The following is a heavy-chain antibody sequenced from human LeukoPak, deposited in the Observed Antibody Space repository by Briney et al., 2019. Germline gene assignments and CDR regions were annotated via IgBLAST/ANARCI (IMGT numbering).Heavy chain of an antibody. CDR1: GYTFTSYG. D-gene: IGHD3-10*01. V-gene: IGHV1-18*01. CDR2: ISAYNGNT. J-gene: IGHJ6*02. Sequence: ASVKVSCKASGYTFTSYGISWVRQAPGQGLEWMGWISAYNGNTNYAQTLQGRVTMTTDTSTSTAYMELRSLRSDDTAVYYCARDGFSRFGTMDYYYGMDVWGQGTTVTVSS. CDR3: ARDGFSRFGTMDYYYGMDV.